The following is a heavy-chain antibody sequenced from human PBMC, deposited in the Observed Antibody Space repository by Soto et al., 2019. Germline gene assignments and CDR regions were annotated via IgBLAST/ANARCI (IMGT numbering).Heavy chain of an antibody. D-gene: IGHD3-22*01. CDR1: GFTFSRYG. CDR3: AKGVDYYDSSGYLFWFDP. J-gene: IGHJ5*02. CDR2: ISHDGSNK. V-gene: IGHV3-30*18. Sequence: GGSLRLSCAASGFTFSRYGMHWVRQAPGKGLEWVAVISHDGSNKYYADSVKGRFTISRDNSKNTLYLQMNSLRAEDTAVYYCAKGVDYYDSSGYLFWFDPWGQGTLVTV.